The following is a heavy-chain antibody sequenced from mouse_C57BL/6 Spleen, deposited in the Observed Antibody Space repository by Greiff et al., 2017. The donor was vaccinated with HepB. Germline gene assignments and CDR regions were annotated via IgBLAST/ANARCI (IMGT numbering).Heavy chain of an antibody. V-gene: IGHV5-17*01. CDR2: ISSGSSTI. Sequence: EVQLQESGGGLVKPGGSLKLSCAASGFTFSDYGMHWVRQAPEKGLEWVAYISSGSSTIYYADTVKGRFTISRDNAKNTLFLQMTSLRSEDTAMYYCARGSVYDGYYVDYWGQGTTLTVSS. D-gene: IGHD2-3*01. J-gene: IGHJ2*01. CDR1: GFTFSDYG. CDR3: ARGSVYDGYYVDY.